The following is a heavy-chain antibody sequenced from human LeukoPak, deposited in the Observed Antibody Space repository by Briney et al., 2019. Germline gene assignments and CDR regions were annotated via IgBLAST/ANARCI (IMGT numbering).Heavy chain of an antibody. CDR2: FDPEDGET. V-gene: IGHV1-24*01. J-gene: IGHJ5*01. D-gene: IGHD2-15*01. CDR3: ATTAGYCSGGSCLPHNWFDS. CDR1: GYTLTELS. Sequence: ASVKVSCKVSGYTLTELSMHWVRQAPGKGLEWMGGFDPEDGETIYAQKFQGGVTMTEDTSTDTAYMELSSLRSEDTAVYYCATTAGYCSGGSCLPHNWFDSWGQGTLVTVSS.